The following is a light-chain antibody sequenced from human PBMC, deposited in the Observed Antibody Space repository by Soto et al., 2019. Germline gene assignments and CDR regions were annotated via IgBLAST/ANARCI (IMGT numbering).Light chain of an antibody. CDR2: EVS. Sequence: QSALTQPASVSGSPGQSITISCTGTSSDVGGSNHVSWYQQHPGKAPKVIIYEVSNRPSGVSTRFSGSKSDNTASLSISGLQAEDEADYYCSSYTTSSTWVFGGGTQLTVL. CDR1: SSDVGGSNH. CDR3: SSYTTSSTWV. J-gene: IGLJ3*02. V-gene: IGLV2-14*01.